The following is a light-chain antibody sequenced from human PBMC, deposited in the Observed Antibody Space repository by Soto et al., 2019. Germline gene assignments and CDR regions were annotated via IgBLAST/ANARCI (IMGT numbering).Light chain of an antibody. CDR1: SSNIGNNY. J-gene: IGLJ2*01. CDR2: DND. CDR3: GTWDSSLTAVV. Sequence: QSVLTQPPSVSAAPGQKVTISCSGSSSNIGNNYVSWYQQFPGTAPKLLIYDNDRRPSGIPDRFSGSKSGKSATLGITGLQTGDEAEYYCGTWDSSLTAVVFGGGTKLTVL. V-gene: IGLV1-51*01.